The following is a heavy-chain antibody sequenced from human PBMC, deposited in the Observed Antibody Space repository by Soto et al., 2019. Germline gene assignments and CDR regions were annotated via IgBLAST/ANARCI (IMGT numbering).Heavy chain of an antibody. CDR3: ARVRNIADPSN. CDR2: ISSSGSTI. J-gene: IGHJ4*02. D-gene: IGHD2-15*01. CDR1: GFTFSDYY. Sequence: GGSLRLSCAASGFTFSDYYMSWIRQAPGKGLEWVSYISSSGSTIYYADSVKGRFTISRDNAKNSLYLQMNSLRAEDTAVHYGARVRNIADPSNWGQGTLVTVSS. V-gene: IGHV3-11*01.